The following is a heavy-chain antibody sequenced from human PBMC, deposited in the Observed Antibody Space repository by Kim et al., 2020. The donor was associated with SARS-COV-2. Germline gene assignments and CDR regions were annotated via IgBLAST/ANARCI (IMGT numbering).Heavy chain of an antibody. Sequence: SETLSLTCTVSGGSISSYYWSWIRQPAGKGLEWIGRIYTSGSTNYNPSLKSRVTMSVDTSKNQFSLKLSSVTAADTAVYYCARESRSESTICGVVTTGRRWFDPWGQGTLVTVSS. D-gene: IGHD3-3*01. J-gene: IGHJ5*02. CDR1: GGSISSYY. V-gene: IGHV4-4*07. CDR2: IYTSGST. CDR3: ARESRSESTICGVVTTGRRWFDP.